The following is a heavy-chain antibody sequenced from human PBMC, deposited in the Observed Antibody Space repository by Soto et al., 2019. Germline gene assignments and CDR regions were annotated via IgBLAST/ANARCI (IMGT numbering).Heavy chain of an antibody. CDR3: ARQLEARFCPLCYYGMDV. CDR1: GFTFSSYA. J-gene: IGHJ6*02. D-gene: IGHD5-18*01. CDR2: ISYDGSNK. Sequence: GGSLRLSCAASGFTFSSYAMHWVRQAPGKGLEWVAVISYDGSNKYYADSVKGRFTISRDNSKNTLYLQMNSLRAEDTAVYYCARQLEARFCPLCYYGMDVWGQGTTVTVSS. V-gene: IGHV3-30-3*01.